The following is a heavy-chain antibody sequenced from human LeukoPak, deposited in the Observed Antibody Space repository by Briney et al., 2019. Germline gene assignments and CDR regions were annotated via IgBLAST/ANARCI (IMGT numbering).Heavy chain of an antibody. CDR3: ARDPKWLRSDRANYFDY. CDR2: ISSSSSYI. V-gene: IGHV3-21*01. CDR1: GFTFSSYS. J-gene: IGHJ4*02. Sequence: GGSLRLSCAASGFTFSSYSMNWVRQAPGKGLEWVPSISSSSSYIYYADSVKGRFTISRDNAKNSLYLQMNSLRAEDTAVYYCARDPKWLRSDRANYFDYWGQGTLVTVSS. D-gene: IGHD5-12*01.